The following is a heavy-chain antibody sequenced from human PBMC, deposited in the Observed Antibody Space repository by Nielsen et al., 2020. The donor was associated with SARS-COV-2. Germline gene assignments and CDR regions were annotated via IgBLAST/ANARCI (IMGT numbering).Heavy chain of an antibody. CDR1: GGSISSGDYY. V-gene: IGHV4-39*07. CDR3: ARESYSSGWYS. Sequence: SETLSLTCTVSGGSISSGDYYWSWIRQPPGKGLEWIGEINHSGSTNYNPSLKSRATISVDTSKNQFSLKLSSVTAADTAVYYCARESYSSGWYSWGQGTLVTVSS. D-gene: IGHD6-19*01. J-gene: IGHJ4*02. CDR2: INHSGST.